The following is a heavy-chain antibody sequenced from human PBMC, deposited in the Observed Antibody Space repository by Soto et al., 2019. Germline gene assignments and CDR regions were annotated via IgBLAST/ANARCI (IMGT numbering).Heavy chain of an antibody. D-gene: IGHD6-13*01. J-gene: IGHJ3*02. CDR2: ISDSGAGT. CDR3: AKAIEQHLVRHALDT. V-gene: IGHV3-23*01. CDR1: GFTFSNYA. Sequence: EVQLLESGGGLVQPGGSLRLSCAASGFTFSNYAMSWVRQAPGKGLEWVSVISDSGAGTYYADSVKGRFTISRDNSNNILYLRINSLRVDDTAVYYCAKAIEQHLVRHALDTWGHGTKVTVSS.